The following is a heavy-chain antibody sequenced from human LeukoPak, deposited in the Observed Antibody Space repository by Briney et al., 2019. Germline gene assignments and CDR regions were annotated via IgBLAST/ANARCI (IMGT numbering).Heavy chain of an antibody. V-gene: IGHV1-8*01. CDR2: MNPNSGNT. Sequence: ASVKVSCKASGYTFTSYDINWVRQATGQGLEWMGWMNPNSGNTGYAQKFQGRVTMTTDTSASTAYMELRSLRSDDTAVYYCARSVDIVATIRSFDYWGQGTLVTVSS. CDR3: ARSVDIVATIRSFDY. CDR1: GYTFTSYD. D-gene: IGHD5-12*01. J-gene: IGHJ4*02.